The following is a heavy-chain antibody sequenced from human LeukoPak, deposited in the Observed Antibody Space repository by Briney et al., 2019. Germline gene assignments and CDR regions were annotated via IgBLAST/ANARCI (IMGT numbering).Heavy chain of an antibody. CDR1: GGSISSGSYY. CDR2: IYTSGST. V-gene: IGHV4-61*02. D-gene: IGHD2-15*01. Sequence: PSETLSLTCTVSGGSISSGSYYWSWIRQPAGKGLEWIGRIYTSGSTNYNPSLKSRVTISVDTSKNQFSLKLSSVTAADTAVYYCARQGVGYCSGGSCPLNWFDPWGQGTLVTVSS. CDR3: ARQGVGYCSGGSCPLNWFDP. J-gene: IGHJ5*02.